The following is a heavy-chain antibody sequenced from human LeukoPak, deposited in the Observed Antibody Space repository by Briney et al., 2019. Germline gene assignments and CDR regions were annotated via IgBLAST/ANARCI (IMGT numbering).Heavy chain of an antibody. CDR1: GYTFTTHG. Sequence: ASVTVSCKASGYTFTTHGISWVRQAPGQGPEWMGWISGNNGNTHYAQKFQGRVTMTTETSTSTAYMELKSLRFDDTAVYYCARLYDFWSGYYPHFDYWGQGTLVTVSS. J-gene: IGHJ4*02. D-gene: IGHD3-3*01. CDR2: ISGNNGNT. V-gene: IGHV1-18*01. CDR3: ARLYDFWSGYYPHFDY.